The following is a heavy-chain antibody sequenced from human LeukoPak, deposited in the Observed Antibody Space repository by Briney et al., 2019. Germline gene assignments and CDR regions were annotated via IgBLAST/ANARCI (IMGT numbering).Heavy chain of an antibody. V-gene: IGHV3-9*01. Sequence: GGSLRLSCAASGFTFDGYAMHWVRQAPGKGLEWVSGISWNSGSIGYADSVKGRFTISRDNAKNSLYLQMNSLRAEDTALYYCAKDLTMIDAFDIWGQGTMVTLSS. J-gene: IGHJ3*02. CDR2: ISWNSGSI. CDR1: GFTFDGYA. CDR3: AKDLTMIDAFDI. D-gene: IGHD3-22*01.